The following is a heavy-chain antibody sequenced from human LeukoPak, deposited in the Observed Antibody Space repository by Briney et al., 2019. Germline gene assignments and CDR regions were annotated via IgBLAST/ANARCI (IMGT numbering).Heavy chain of an antibody. J-gene: IGHJ5*02. V-gene: IGHV4-4*02. CDR3: ARLEGQQLVRSRFDP. Sequence: SETLSLTCAVSGGSISSSNWWSWVRQPPGKGLEWIGEIYHSGSTNYNPSLKSRVTISVDKSKNQFSLKLSSVTAADTAVYYCARLEGQQLVRSRFDPWGQGTLVTVSS. CDR2: IYHSGST. D-gene: IGHD6-13*01. CDR1: GGSISSSNW.